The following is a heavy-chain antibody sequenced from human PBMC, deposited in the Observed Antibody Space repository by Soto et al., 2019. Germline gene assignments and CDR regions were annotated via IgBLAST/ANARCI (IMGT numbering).Heavy chain of an antibody. V-gene: IGHV5-51*01. CDR2: IYPGDSDA. Sequence: PGESLKISCKGSGYSFTNYWIGWVRHMPGKGLEWMGIIYPGDSDARYSPSFQGQVTISADKSISTAYLQWSSLKASDTAMYYCARRHPYVVGAKGPFAYWGRGTLVTVSS. J-gene: IGHJ4*02. D-gene: IGHD1-26*01. CDR1: GYSFTNYW. CDR3: ARRHPYVVGAKGPFAY.